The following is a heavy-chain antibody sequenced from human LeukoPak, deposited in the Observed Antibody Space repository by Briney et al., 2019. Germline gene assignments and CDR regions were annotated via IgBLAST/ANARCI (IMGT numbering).Heavy chain of an antibody. CDR1: GFTFISLG. CDR3: ARDRPLGGINGMDG. D-gene: IGHD1-14*01. CDR2: IWYDASNK. Sequence: GGSLRLSCAASGFTFISLGMHWVRQAPGKGLEWVAVIWYDASNKYYEDSVKGRFTISRDNSKNTLYLQMDSLRDEDTAVYYCARDRPLGGINGMDGWGQGTTVTVSS. V-gene: IGHV3-33*01. J-gene: IGHJ6*02.